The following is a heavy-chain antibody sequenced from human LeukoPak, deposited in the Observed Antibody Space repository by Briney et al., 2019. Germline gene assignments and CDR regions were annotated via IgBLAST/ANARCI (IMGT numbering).Heavy chain of an antibody. CDR2: INHSGSN. Sequence: SETLSLTCAVYGGSFSGYCWRWVRQPPGKGLEWVGEINHSGSNNYNPSLKGRVTISVDTSKNQFSLKLSSVTAADTAVYYCARVIGWYVFGGDAFDIWGQGTMVTVSS. CDR1: GGSFSGYC. V-gene: IGHV4-34*01. D-gene: IGHD6-19*01. J-gene: IGHJ3*02. CDR3: ARVIGWYVFGGDAFDI.